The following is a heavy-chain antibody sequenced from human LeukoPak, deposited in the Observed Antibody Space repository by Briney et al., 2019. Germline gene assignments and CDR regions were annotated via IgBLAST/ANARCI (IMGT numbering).Heavy chain of an antibody. Sequence: SETLSLTCTVSGGSVSSGSYYWSWIRQPPGKGLEWTGYIYYSGSTNYNPSLKSRVTISVDTSKNQFSLKLSSVTAADTAVYYCARGDPYGDYIHFDYWGQGTLATVSS. D-gene: IGHD4-17*01. CDR3: ARGDPYGDYIHFDY. CDR2: IYYSGST. V-gene: IGHV4-61*01. CDR1: GGSVSSGSYY. J-gene: IGHJ4*02.